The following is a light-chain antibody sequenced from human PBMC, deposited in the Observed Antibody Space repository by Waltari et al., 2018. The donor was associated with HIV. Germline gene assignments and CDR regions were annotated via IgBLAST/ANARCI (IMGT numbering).Light chain of an antibody. J-gene: IGLJ3*02. Sequence: HSALTQPASVSGSPGQSVTISCTGVTSDTTLYDFVSWYRKFSGEAPQLIIYGIYNRPSGISHRFSGSRSADTASLSISGLQSGDEAYYYCSSYTVTNSLVFGGGTKLTVL. CDR2: GIY. CDR3: SSYTVTNSLV. V-gene: IGLV2-14*01. CDR1: TSDTTLYDF.